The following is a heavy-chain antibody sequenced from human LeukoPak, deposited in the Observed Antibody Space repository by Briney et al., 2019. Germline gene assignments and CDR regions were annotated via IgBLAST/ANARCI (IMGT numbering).Heavy chain of an antibody. CDR2: IYSGGST. V-gene: IGHV3-53*01. J-gene: IGHJ6*02. CDR1: GSSGTTNY. CDR3: ARDILTGAYYYYGMDV. D-gene: IGHD3-9*01. Sequence: GGSLRLSCAASGSSGTTNYMSWVRQAPGKGLEWVSVIYSGGSTYYADSVKGRFTISRDNSKNTLYLQMNSLGAEDTAVYYCARDILTGAYYYYGMDVWGQGTTVTVSS.